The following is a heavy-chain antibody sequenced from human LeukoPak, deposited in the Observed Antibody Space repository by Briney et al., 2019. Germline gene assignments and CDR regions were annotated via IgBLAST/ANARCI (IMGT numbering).Heavy chain of an antibody. CDR1: DLTLGDYA. CDR2: FRRKAYGGTT. D-gene: IGHD6-13*01. J-gene: IGHJ4*02. CDR3: TGDQGEYSSSWYRYYFDY. Sequence: PGGSRRPSCTVLDLTLGDYAMSWFGQAPGKGLGGVGFFRRKAYGGTTEYAASVKGRVTISRDDSKSIAYQQMNSLKTEDTAVYYCTGDQGEYSSSWYRYYFDYWGQGTLVTVSS. V-gene: IGHV3-49*03.